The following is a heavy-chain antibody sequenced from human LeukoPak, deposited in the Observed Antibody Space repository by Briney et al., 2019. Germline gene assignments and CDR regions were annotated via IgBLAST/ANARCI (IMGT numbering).Heavy chain of an antibody. Sequence: GRSLRLSCAASGFTFSSYWMSSVRQAPGKGLEWVANIKQDGSEKYYVDSVKGRFTISRDNAKNSLYLQMNSLRAEHTAVYYCARDPFAMVRGVINDYWGQGTLGTVSS. CDR3: ARDPFAMVRGVINDY. V-gene: IGHV3-7*01. CDR2: IKQDGSEK. CDR1: GFTFSSYW. J-gene: IGHJ4*02. D-gene: IGHD3-10*01.